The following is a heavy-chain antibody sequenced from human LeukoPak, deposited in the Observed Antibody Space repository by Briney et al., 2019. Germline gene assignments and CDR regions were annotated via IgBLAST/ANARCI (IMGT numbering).Heavy chain of an antibody. V-gene: IGHV1-2*02. D-gene: IGHD3-3*01. CDR3: ARDLRYYDFWSGYFYYMDV. CDR1: GYTFTGYY. Sequence: ASVKVSCKASGYTFTGYYMHWVRQAPGQGLEWMGWINPNSGGTNYAQKFQGRVTMTRDTSISTAYMELSRLRPDDTAVYYCARDLRYYDFWSGYFYYMDVWGKGTTVTVSS. CDR2: INPNSGGT. J-gene: IGHJ6*03.